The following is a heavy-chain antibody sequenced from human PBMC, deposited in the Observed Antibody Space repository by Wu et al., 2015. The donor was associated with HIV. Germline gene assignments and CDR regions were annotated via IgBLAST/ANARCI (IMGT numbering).Heavy chain of an antibody. CDR2: LTLIFGTS. CDR1: GFTFIDYY. D-gene: IGHD6-13*01. J-gene: IGHJ4*02. CDR3: ARGGAAPYYFDY. Sequence: QVQLVQSGAEIKEPGASVKVSCKASGFTFIDYYFHWVRQAPGQGLEWLGGLTLIFGTSKFAQRFQGRVSITTDGSKGLAYMELSSLRSEDTAVYYCARGGAAPYYFDYWGQGTLVTVSS. V-gene: IGHV1-69*05.